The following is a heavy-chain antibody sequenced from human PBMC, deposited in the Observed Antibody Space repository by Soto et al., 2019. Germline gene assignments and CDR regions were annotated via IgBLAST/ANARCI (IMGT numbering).Heavy chain of an antibody. CDR3: ASSGWSEDFYYYYGMDV. Sequence: SLTCTVSGDSVTRSNWWSWVRQSPGKGLEWIGEIYHSGNTKYNPSLKSRVTISVDKSKNQFSLHLTSVTAADTAVYYCASSGWSEDFYYYYGMDVWGQGTTVTVSS. D-gene: IGHD6-19*01. CDR1: GDSVTRSNW. CDR2: IYHSGNT. V-gene: IGHV4-4*02. J-gene: IGHJ6*02.